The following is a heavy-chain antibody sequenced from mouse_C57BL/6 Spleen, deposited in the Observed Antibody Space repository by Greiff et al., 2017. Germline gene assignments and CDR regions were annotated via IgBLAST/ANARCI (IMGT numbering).Heavy chain of an antibody. Sequence: LEWIGEIFPGSGSNNYNEKFKGKATFTADTSSNTAYMQLSSLTTEDSAIYYCAYYYGSSGAMDYWGQGTSVTVSS. V-gene: IGHV1-9*01. D-gene: IGHD1-1*01. J-gene: IGHJ4*01. CDR2: IFPGSGSN. CDR3: AYYYGSSGAMDY.